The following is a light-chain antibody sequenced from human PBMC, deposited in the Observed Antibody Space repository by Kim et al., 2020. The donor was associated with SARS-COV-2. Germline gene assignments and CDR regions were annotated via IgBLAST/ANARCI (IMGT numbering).Light chain of an antibody. J-gene: IGKJ4*01. CDR1: LSVLYSSNNKNY. Sequence: RATINCKSSLSVLYSSNNKNYLAWYQQKPGQPPKLLIYWASTRESGVPDRFSGSGSGTDFTLTISSLQAEDVAVYYCQQYYSTPLTFGGGTKLEI. CDR2: WAS. V-gene: IGKV4-1*01. CDR3: QQYYSTPLT.